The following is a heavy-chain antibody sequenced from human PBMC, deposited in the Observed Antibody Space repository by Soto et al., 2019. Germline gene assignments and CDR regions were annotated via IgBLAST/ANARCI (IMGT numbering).Heavy chain of an antibody. J-gene: IGHJ4*02. CDR3: ARERRDGYKHYFDY. CDR1: GGSISSYY. CDR2: IYYSGST. Sequence: QVQLQESGPGLVKPSETLSLMCTVSGGSISSYYWSWIRQPPGKGLEWIGYIYYSGSTNYNPSLKSRVTISADTSKNQFSLKLSSVTAADTAVYYCARERRDGYKHYFDYWGQGTLVTVSS. D-gene: IGHD5-12*01. V-gene: IGHV4-59*01.